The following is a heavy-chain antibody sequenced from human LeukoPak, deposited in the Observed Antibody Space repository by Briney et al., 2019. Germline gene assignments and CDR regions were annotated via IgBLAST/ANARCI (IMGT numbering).Heavy chain of an antibody. Sequence: GGSLRLSCVASGFTFRDYYMNWIRQAPGKGLEWVSYISSSGHTIYYADSVKGRFTISRDNAKKTLYLQMNSLRAEDTAVYYCARDETIFGVVNAFDIWGQGTMVTVSS. CDR3: ARDETIFGVVNAFDI. J-gene: IGHJ3*02. CDR1: GFTFRDYY. V-gene: IGHV3-11*04. D-gene: IGHD3-3*01. CDR2: ISSSGHTI.